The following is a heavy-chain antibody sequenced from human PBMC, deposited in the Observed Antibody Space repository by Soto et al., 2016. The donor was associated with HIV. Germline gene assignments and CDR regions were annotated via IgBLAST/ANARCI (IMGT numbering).Heavy chain of an antibody. CDR2: VSYIGTT. D-gene: IGHD3-10*01. Sequence: QVHLQESGPGLVKPSQSLSVTCSVSGASIGSGGYYWSWIRQFPGKTLEWIGYVSYIGTTFYNPSLKNRISISVDTSKNEFILLLRSVTAADTATYYCAREPSPTGHSRGVDYWGQGLLVTIS. CDR1: GASIGSGGYY. J-gene: IGHJ4*02. V-gene: IGHV4-30-4*01. CDR3: AREPSPTGHSRGVDY.